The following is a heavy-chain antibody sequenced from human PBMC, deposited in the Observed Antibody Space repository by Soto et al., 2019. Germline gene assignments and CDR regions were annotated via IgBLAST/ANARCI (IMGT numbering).Heavy chain of an antibody. CDR2: ISYDGSNK. CDR1: GFTFSSYG. D-gene: IGHD3-10*01. Sequence: HPGGSLRLSCAASGFTFSSYGMHWVRQAPGKGLEWVAVISYDGSNKYYADSVKGRITISRDNSKNTLYLQMNSLRAEDTAVYYCARVQHPAYFDYWGQGTPVTVSS. CDR3: ARVQHPAYFDY. J-gene: IGHJ4*02. V-gene: IGHV3-30*03.